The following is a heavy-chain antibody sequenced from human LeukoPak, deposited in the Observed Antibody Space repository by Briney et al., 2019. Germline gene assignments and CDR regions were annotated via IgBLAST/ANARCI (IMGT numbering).Heavy chain of an antibody. Sequence: SETLSLTCTVSGGSISSSSYYWGWIRQPPGKGLEWIGSIYYSGSTYYNPSLKSRVTISVDTSKNQFSLKLSSVTAADTAVYYCAREGSYGHDYWGQGTLVTVSS. CDR2: IYYSGST. CDR3: AREGSYGHDY. J-gene: IGHJ4*02. CDR1: GGSISSSSYY. D-gene: IGHD4-17*01. V-gene: IGHV4-39*07.